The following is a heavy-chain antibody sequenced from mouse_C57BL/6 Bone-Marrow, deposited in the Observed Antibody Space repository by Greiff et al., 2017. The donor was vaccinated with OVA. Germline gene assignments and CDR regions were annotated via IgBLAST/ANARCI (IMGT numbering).Heavy chain of an antibody. CDR3: ARSGPYYPGAY. J-gene: IGHJ3*01. CDR2: IDPNGGGT. D-gene: IGHD1-1*02. V-gene: IGHV1-72*01. CDR1: GYTFTSYW. Sequence: VQLQQPGAELVKPGASVKLSCKASGYTFTSYWVHWVKQRPGRGLEWIGKIDPNGGGTKYNEKFKSKATLTVDKPSSTAYMRRSSLTSEDSAVYYCARSGPYYPGAYWGQGTLVTVSA.